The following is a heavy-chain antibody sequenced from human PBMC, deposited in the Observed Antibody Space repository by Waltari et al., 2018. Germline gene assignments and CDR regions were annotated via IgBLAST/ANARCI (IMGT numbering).Heavy chain of an antibody. CDR2: IKQDGSES. V-gene: IGHV3-7*01. CDR1: GFPFSNYW. CDR3: SVSLNH. Sequence: EVQLVESGGGLVQPGGSLRLSCAASGFPFSNYWMDWVRQAPGKGLEWVANIKQDGSESHYVDSVKGRFTISRDNAQNLLYLQINSLRDEDTAVYYCSVSLNHWGQGTLVTVSS. J-gene: IGHJ5*02.